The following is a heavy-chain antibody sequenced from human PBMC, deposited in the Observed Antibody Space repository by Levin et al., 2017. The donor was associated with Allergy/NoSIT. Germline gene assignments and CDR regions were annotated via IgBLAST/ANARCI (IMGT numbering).Heavy chain of an antibody. D-gene: IGHD1-14*01. CDR2: IKQDGSEK. CDR3: ARGMEGVTAYYYYYGMDV. V-gene: IGHV3-7*01. Sequence: PGGSLRLSCAASGFTFSSYWMSWVRQAPGKGLEWVANIKQDGSEKYYVDSVKGRFTISRDNAKNSLYLQMNSLRAEDTAVYYCARGMEGVTAYYYYYGMDVWGQGTTVTVSS. CDR1: GFTFSSYW. J-gene: IGHJ6*02.